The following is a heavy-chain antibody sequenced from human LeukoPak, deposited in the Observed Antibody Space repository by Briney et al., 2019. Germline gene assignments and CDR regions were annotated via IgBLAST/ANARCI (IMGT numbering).Heavy chain of an antibody. CDR3: TTKVIRGNSGDDYDD. CDR2: ISSDGNDK. J-gene: IGHJ4*02. CDR1: GFTFSSYA. Sequence: GGSLRLSCAASGFTFSSYAMHWVRQAPGKGLEWVALISSDGNDKLYGDSVKGRFTISRDDSKSTLYLQMNSLRAEDTAVYYCTTKVIRGNSGDDYDDWGQGTLVTVPS. V-gene: IGHV3-30*04. D-gene: IGHD5-12*01.